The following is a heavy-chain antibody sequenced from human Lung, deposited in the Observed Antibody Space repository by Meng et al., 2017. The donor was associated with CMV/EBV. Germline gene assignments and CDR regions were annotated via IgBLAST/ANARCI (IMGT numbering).Heavy chain of an antibody. Sequence: GGSXRLXXAASGFTFDDYGMSWVRQAPGKGLEWVSGINWNGGSTGYADSVKGRFTISRDNAKNSLYLQMNSLRAEDTALYYCARDRDPAGDAFDIWGQGTMVXVSS. CDR1: GFTFDDYG. CDR3: ARDRDPAGDAFDI. V-gene: IGHV3-20*03. J-gene: IGHJ3*02. CDR2: INWNGGST. D-gene: IGHD2-2*01.